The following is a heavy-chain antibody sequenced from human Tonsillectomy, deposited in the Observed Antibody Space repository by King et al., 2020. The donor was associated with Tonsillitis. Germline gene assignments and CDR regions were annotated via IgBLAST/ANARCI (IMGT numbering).Heavy chain of an antibody. CDR1: GFTFSSYA. CDR2: ISGSGGST. CDR3: AKSSTGYSSGWPDAFDI. D-gene: IGHD6-19*01. J-gene: IGHJ3*02. V-gene: IGHV3-23*01. Sequence: VQSGGSLRLSCAASGFTFSSYAMSWVRQAPGKGLEWVSAISGSGGSTYYADSVKGRFTISRDNSKNTLYLQMNSLRAEDTAVYYCAKSSTGYSSGWPDAFDIWGQGTMVTVSS.